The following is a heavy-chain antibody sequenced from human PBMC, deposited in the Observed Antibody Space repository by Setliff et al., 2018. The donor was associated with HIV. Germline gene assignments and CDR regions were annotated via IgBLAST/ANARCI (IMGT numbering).Heavy chain of an antibody. CDR3: ARGYSSSWHNDYHYYMDV. CDR2: ISPDGSAT. V-gene: IGHV3-7*01. Sequence: GGSLRLSCAASGFTFSSAWMGWVRQAPAKGLEWVANISPDGSATYYVDSVKGRFTISRDNAEHSLYLQMDSLRADDTAVYYCARGYSSSWHNDYHYYMDVWGKGTTVTVSS. D-gene: IGHD6-13*01. CDR1: GFTFSSAW. J-gene: IGHJ6*03.